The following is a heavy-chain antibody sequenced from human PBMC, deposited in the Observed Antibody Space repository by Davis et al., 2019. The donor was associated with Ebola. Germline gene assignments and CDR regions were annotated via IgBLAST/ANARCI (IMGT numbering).Heavy chain of an antibody. V-gene: IGHV1-8*01. CDR1: GYTFTNYD. Sequence: ASVKVSCKTSGYTFTNYDINWVRQATGQGLEWVGWLNPNSGNTDSTHKFQGRLTMTKNISIGTAYMELSTLTSEDTAVYYCARRVYSRSGFDSWGQGTLVTVSS. D-gene: IGHD2-8*01. J-gene: IGHJ4*02. CDR2: LNPNSGNT. CDR3: ARRVYSRSGFDS.